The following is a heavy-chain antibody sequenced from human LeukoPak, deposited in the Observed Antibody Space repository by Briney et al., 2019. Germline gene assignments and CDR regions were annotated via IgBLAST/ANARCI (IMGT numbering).Heavy chain of an antibody. CDR3: AKHHYSSSRDYFDY. V-gene: IGHV3-33*06. CDR2: IWYDGSNK. D-gene: IGHD6-13*01. J-gene: IGHJ4*02. Sequence: GGSLRLSCAASGFTFSSYGMHWVRQAPGKGLEWVAVIWYDGSNKYYADSVKGRFTISRDNSKNTLYLQMNSLRAEDTAVYYCAKHHYSSSRDYFDYWGQGTLVTVSS. CDR1: GFTFSSYG.